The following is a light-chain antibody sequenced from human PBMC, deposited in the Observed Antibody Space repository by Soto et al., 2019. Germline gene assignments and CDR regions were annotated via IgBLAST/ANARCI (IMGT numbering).Light chain of an antibody. CDR3: QQYNSYSALT. Sequence: DIQMTQSPSTLSASVGDRVTNTCRASQSISSWLAWYQQKPGKAPKLLIYDASSLESGVPSRFSGSGSGTEFTLTISSLQPDDFATYYCQQYNSYSALTFGGGTKVEIK. CDR2: DAS. CDR1: QSISSW. V-gene: IGKV1-5*01. J-gene: IGKJ4*01.